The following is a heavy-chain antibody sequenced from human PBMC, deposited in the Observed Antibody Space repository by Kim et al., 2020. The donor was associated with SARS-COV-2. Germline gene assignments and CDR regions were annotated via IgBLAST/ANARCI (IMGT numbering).Heavy chain of an antibody. CDR3: ARRKEKRAAAGTHPYPYYYYGMDV. CDR2: IYPGDSDT. Sequence: GESLKISCKGSGYSFTSYWIGWVRQMPGKGLEWMGIIYPGDSDTRYSPSFQGQVTISADKSISTAYLQWSSLKASDTAMYYCARRKEKRAAAGTHPYPYYYYGMDVWGQGTTVTVSS. D-gene: IGHD6-13*01. CDR1: GYSFTSYW. V-gene: IGHV5-51*01. J-gene: IGHJ6*02.